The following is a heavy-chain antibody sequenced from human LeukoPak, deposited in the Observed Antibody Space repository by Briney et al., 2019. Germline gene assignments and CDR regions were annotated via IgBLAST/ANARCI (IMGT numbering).Heavy chain of an antibody. CDR1: GFTFRTYA. V-gene: IGHV3-23*01. J-gene: IGHJ4*02. CDR3: GIRDTSDYYVF. Sequence: GGSLRLSCTGPGFTFRTYAFSWVRQAPGKGLEWVSATGSNGVTYYADSVKGRFTISRDNSKNALYLQTNGLRADDTAVYYCGIRDTSDYYVFWGQGTLVTVSS. CDR2: TGSNGVT. D-gene: IGHD3-22*01.